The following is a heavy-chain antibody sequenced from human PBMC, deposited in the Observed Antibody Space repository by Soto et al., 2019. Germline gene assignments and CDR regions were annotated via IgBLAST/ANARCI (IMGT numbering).Heavy chain of an antibody. CDR1: GYTFTSYG. CDR2: ISAFNGDT. Sequence: QVQLVQSGTEVKKPGASVNVSCKAFGYTFTSYGFSWVRQVPGQGLEWLGWISAFNGDTQYSQTMKGRLTVTTDTATTTVHMELRSLTPADTAVYYCAREAGWQRMVPYDWGQGTLCTVS. V-gene: IGHV1-18*04. D-gene: IGHD6-25*01. J-gene: IGHJ1*01. CDR3: AREAGWQRMVPYD.